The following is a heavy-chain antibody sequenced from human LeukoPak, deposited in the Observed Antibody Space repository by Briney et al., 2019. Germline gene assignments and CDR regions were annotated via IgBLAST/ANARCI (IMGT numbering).Heavy chain of an antibody. J-gene: IGHJ3*02. D-gene: IGHD2-2*01. CDR3: ARVRGYCSSTSCRPGAFDI. CDR1: GYTFTGYY. Sequence: ASVKVSCKASGYTFTGYYMHWVRQAPGQGLEWMGWINPNSGGTNYAQKFQGWVTMIRDTSISTAYMELSRLRSDDTAVYYCARVRGYCSSTSCRPGAFDIWGQGTMVTVSS. V-gene: IGHV1-2*04. CDR2: INPNSGGT.